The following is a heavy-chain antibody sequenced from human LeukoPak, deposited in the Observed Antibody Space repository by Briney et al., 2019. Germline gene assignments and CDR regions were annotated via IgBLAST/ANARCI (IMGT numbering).Heavy chain of an antibody. Sequence: GGSLRLSCAASGFTFSNYWMSWVRQAPGKGLEWVANIKQDGSEEYYVDSVKGRFTISRDNAKNSLYLQMNSLRAEDTAVYYCARTRVGATEYFDYWGQGTLVTVSS. CDR2: IKQDGSEE. J-gene: IGHJ4*02. CDR3: ARTRVGATEYFDY. V-gene: IGHV3-7*01. D-gene: IGHD1-26*01. CDR1: GFTFSNYW.